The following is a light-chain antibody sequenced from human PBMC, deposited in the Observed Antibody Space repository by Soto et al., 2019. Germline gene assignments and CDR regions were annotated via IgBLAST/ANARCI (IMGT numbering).Light chain of an antibody. V-gene: IGKV3-20*01. CDR3: QQYGSSPLLT. CDR1: QSVTSNS. Sequence: EIVLTQSPDTLSLSPGDRATLSCRASQSVTSNSLAWYQQKPGQAPRLLIYGASIRATGIPDRFSGSGSGTDFSLTISRLEPADFSVYHCQQYGSSPLLTFGGGTTVDIK. J-gene: IGKJ4*01. CDR2: GAS.